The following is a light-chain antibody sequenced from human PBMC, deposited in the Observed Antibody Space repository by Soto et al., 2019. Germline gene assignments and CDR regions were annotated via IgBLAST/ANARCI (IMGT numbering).Light chain of an antibody. V-gene: IGKV1-39*01. CDR3: QQSYSTPT. CDR1: QSIRNY. Sequence: DIQMNQSPSSLSSSVGDRLTLTCRASQSIRNYLNWYQQQPGKAPXXRIYAASSLQSGVPSRLSGSGSGTAFTLTISSMQPEDFATYFCQQSYSTPTFGQGTKVDIK. J-gene: IGKJ1*01. CDR2: AAS.